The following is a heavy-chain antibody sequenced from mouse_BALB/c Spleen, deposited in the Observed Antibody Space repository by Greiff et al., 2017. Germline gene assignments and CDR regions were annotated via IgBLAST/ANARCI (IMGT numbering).Heavy chain of an antibody. V-gene: IGHV14-3*02. Sequence: VHVKQSGAELVKPGASVKLSCTASGFNIKDTYMHWVKQRPEQGLEWIGRIDPANGNTKYDPKFQGKATITADTSSNTAYLQLSSLTSEDTAVYYCARQWEGFAYWGQGTLVTVSA. CDR3: ARQWEGFAY. D-gene: IGHD1-3*01. J-gene: IGHJ3*01. CDR2: IDPANGNT. CDR1: GFNIKDTY.